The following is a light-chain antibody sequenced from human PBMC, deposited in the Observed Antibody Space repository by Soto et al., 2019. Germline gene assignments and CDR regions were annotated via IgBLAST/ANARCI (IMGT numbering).Light chain of an antibody. J-gene: IGKJ5*01. CDR2: DAS. CDR3: QQYNNWPIT. V-gene: IGKV3-15*01. Sequence: EVVMTQSPATLSVSPGERATLSCGASQSVSGNLAWYQQKPGQAPRLLIYDASTRATDIPARFSGSGSGTEFTLTISSLQSEDFAVYSCQQYNNWPITFGQGTRLEIK. CDR1: QSVSGN.